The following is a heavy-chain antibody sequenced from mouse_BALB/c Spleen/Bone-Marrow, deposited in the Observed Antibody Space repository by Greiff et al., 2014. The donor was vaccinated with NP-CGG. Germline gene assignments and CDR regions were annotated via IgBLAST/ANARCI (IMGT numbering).Heavy chain of an antibody. V-gene: IGHV14-3*02. D-gene: IGHD2-1*01. J-gene: IGHJ3*01. CDR1: GSNIKDTY. CDR3: ARGKGIYLGFAY. CDR2: IEPANGNT. Sequence: EVQLQQPGAELVKPGASVKLSCTASGSNIKDTYMNWVKQRPEQGLEWIGMIEPANGNTKYDPKFQGKATITTDTSSNTAYLQLSSLTSEDTAVYYCARGKGIYLGFAYWGQGTLVTVSA.